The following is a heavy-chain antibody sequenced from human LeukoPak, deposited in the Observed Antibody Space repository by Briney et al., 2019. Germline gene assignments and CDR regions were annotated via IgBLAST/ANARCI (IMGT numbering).Heavy chain of an antibody. CDR3: ARDLSSRDAF. V-gene: IGHV3-7*03. Sequence: GRSLRLSCAASGFTVSNYWMSRVRQAPGEGLEWVACIHQNGGTEYYVDSVKGRFAISRDNSKNSLHLQMSSLTVEDTAVYYCARDLSSRDAFWGQGTLVIVSS. D-gene: IGHD6-13*01. CDR2: IHQNGGTE. CDR1: GFTVSNYW. J-gene: IGHJ4*02.